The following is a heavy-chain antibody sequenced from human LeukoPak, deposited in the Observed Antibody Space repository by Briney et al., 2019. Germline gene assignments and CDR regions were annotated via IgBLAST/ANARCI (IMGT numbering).Heavy chain of an antibody. Sequence: SETLSLTCTVSGGSISSYYWSWIRQPPGKGLEWIGYIYYSGSTNYNPSLKSRVTISVDTSKNQFSLKLSSVTAADTAVYYCARAWSGYDLDYWGQGTLVTVSS. J-gene: IGHJ4*02. V-gene: IGHV4-59*12. CDR1: GGSISSYY. CDR2: IYYSGST. CDR3: ARAWSGYDLDY. D-gene: IGHD5-12*01.